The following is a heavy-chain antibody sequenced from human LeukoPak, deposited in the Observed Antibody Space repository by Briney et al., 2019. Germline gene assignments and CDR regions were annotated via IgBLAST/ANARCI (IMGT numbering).Heavy chain of an antibody. V-gene: IGHV3-43*01. J-gene: IGHJ4*02. CDR2: ISWDGGST. CDR3: AKDRGGVDY. D-gene: IGHD3-16*01. CDR1: GFTFDDYS. Sequence: GGSLRLSCAASGFTFDDYSMHWVRQGPGKGLEWVSVISWDGGSTSYADSAKGRFTISRDNSKNSLYLQMNSLRSEDSALYYCAKDRGGVDYWGQGTLVTVSS.